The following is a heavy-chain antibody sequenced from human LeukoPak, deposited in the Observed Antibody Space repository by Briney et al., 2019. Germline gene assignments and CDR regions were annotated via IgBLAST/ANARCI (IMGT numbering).Heavy chain of an antibody. Sequence: SETLTLTCTVSGGSISSYYWSWIRQPPGKGLEWIGYIYYSGNTNYNPSLKSRVTISVDTSKNQFSLKLSSVTAADTAVYYCARQESDSSGYSWFDPWGQGTLVTVSS. CDR1: GGSISSYY. J-gene: IGHJ5*02. CDR3: ARQESDSSGYSWFDP. CDR2: IYYSGNT. V-gene: IGHV4-59*08. D-gene: IGHD3-22*01.